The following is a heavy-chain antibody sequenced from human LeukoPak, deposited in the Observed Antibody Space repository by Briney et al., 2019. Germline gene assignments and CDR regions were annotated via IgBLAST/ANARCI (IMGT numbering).Heavy chain of an antibody. CDR2: IYTSGST. V-gene: IGHV4-4*07. CDR1: GGSISSYY. CDR3: ARDRGSSGWYLPYYFDY. D-gene: IGHD6-19*01. Sequence: SETLSLTCTVSGGSISSYYWSWIRQPAGKGLEWIWRIYTSGSTNYNPSLKSRVTMSVDTSKNQFSLKLSSVTAADTAVYYCARDRGSSGWYLPYYFDYWGQGTLVTVSS. J-gene: IGHJ4*02.